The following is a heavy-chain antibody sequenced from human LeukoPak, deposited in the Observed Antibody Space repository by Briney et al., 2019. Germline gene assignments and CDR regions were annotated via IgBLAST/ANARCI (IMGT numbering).Heavy chain of an antibody. CDR3: ARVLGYCSSTSCLPSYYYYYGMDV. D-gene: IGHD2-2*01. CDR2: ISAYNGNT. CDR1: GHTFTSYG. V-gene: IGHV1-18*01. Sequence: GASVKVSCKASGHTFTSYGISWVRQAPGQGLEWMGWISAYNGNTNYAQKLQGRVTMTTDTSTSTAYMELRSLRSDDTAVYYCARVLGYCSSTSCLPSYYYYYGMDVWGQGTTVTVSS. J-gene: IGHJ6*02.